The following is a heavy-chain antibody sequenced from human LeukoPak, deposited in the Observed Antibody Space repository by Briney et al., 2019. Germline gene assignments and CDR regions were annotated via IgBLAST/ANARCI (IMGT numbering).Heavy chain of an antibody. CDR2: INPNSGGT. J-gene: IGHJ6*03. D-gene: IGHD2-15*01. V-gene: IGHV1-2*02. Sequence: ASVKVSCKASGYTFTGYYMHWVRQAPGQGLEWMGWINPNSGGTNYAQKFQGRVTMTRDTSISTAYMELSRLRSDDTAVYYCARPRIFDYYMDVWGKGTTVTVSS. CDR3: ARPRIFDYYMDV. CDR1: GYTFTGYY.